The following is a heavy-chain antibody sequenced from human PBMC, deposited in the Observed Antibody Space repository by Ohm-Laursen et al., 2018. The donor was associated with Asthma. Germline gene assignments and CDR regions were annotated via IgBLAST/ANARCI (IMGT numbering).Heavy chain of an antibody. Sequence: GASVKVSCKSLGGTLGTSVIGWVRQAPGQGLEWLGGINSVFGTSTYAQKFHDRFTITADESTSTVYMTLSSLTSEVTAVYYCARKAGSCITSNCYSLDFWGQGTLVTVSS. CDR1: GGTLGTSV. CDR3: ARKAGSCITSNCYSLDF. J-gene: IGHJ4*02. CDR2: INSVFGTS. D-gene: IGHD2-15*01. V-gene: IGHV1-69*13.